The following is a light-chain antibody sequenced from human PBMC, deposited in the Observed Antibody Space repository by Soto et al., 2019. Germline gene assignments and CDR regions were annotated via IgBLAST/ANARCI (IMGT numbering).Light chain of an antibody. V-gene: IGLV2-14*01. CDR2: EVN. CDR1: SSDVGGYNY. J-gene: IGLJ1*01. Sequence: QSVLTHPASVSGSPGQSITISCTGTSSDVGGYNYVSWYQQHPGKAPKLLISEVNNRPSGVSNRFSGSKSGNTASLTISGLQAEDEADYYCSSYTSGSTPYVFGTGTKVTVL. CDR3: SSYTSGSTPYV.